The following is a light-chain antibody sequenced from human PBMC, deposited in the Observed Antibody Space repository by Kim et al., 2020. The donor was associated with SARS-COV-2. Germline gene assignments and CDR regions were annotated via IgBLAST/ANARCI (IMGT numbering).Light chain of an antibody. J-gene: IGLJ2*01. CDR1: NIGSKS. CDR2: YDS. Sequence: SVSVAPGKTARITCGGNNIGSKSVHWYQQKPGQAPVLVIYYDSDRPSGIPERFSGSNSGNTATLTISRVEAGDEADYYCQVWDSRRVGGGTKLTVL. CDR3: QVWDSRR. V-gene: IGLV3-21*04.